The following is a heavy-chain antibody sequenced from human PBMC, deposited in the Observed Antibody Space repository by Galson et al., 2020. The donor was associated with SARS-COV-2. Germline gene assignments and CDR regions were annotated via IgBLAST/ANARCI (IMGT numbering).Heavy chain of an antibody. CDR2: IIPKFGVP. D-gene: IGHD3-22*01. CDR3: ARARGITLIMEGALDI. Sequence: SVKVSCKTSGGTFSSHSINWVRQAPGQGLEWMGGIIPKFGVPNFAQKFRGRVTITADTSSSTAYMELGSLRSEDTAVYYCARARGITLIMEGALDIWGQGTKVTVSS. CDR1: GGTFSSHS. J-gene: IGHJ3*02. V-gene: IGHV1-69*10.